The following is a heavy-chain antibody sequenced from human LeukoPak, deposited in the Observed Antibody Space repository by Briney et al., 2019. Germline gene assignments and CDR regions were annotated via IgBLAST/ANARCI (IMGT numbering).Heavy chain of an antibody. CDR1: GYTLTELS. Sequence: ASVKVSCKVSGYTLTELSMHWVRQAPGKGLEWMGGFHPEDGETIYTQKFQGRVTVTEDISTDTAYVELSSLRFEDTAVYYCTTGVHTTVISYFDYWGQGILVTVSS. CDR2: FHPEDGET. J-gene: IGHJ4*02. V-gene: IGHV1-24*01. D-gene: IGHD2-21*01. CDR3: TTGVHTTVISYFDY.